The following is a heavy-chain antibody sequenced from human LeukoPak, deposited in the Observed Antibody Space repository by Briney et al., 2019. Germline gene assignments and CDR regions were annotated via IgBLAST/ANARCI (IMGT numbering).Heavy chain of an antibody. CDR3: ARFVVVDGNYFLDY. D-gene: IGHD2-2*01. Sequence: SETLSLTCAVYGGSFSGYYWSWIRQPPGKGLEWIGEINHSGSTNYNPSLKSRVTISVDKSKNQFSLKLSSVTAADTAVYYCARFVVVDGNYFLDYWGQGTLVTVSS. V-gene: IGHV4-34*01. CDR1: GGSFSGYY. CDR2: INHSGST. J-gene: IGHJ4*02.